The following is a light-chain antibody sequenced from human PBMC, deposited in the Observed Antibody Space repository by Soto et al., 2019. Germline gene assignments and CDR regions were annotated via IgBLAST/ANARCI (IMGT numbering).Light chain of an antibody. CDR1: SSNIGSNT. V-gene: IGLV1-44*01. Sequence: QSFLTQPPSASVTPGQRVTISCSGSSSNIGSNTVSWYQQVPGTAPKLLIYSNNQRPSGVPDRFSGSKSGTSASLATSGLQSEDEADYYCAAWDDSLNALVFGTGTKVTVL. J-gene: IGLJ1*01. CDR3: AAWDDSLNALV. CDR2: SNN.